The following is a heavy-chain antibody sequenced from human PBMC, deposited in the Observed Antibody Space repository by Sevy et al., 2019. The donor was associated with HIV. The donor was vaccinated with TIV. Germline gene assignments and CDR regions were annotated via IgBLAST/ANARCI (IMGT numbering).Heavy chain of an antibody. CDR3: ARTYYDFWSGYYFGH. J-gene: IGHJ4*02. CDR1: GGSISSYC. Sequence: SETLSLTCTVSGGSISSYCWSWIRQPPGKGLEWIGYIYYSGSTNYNPSLKSRVTISVDTSKNQFSLKLSSVTAADTAVYYCARTYYDFWSGYYFGHWGQGTLVTVSS. V-gene: IGHV4-59*01. CDR2: IYYSGST. D-gene: IGHD3-3*01.